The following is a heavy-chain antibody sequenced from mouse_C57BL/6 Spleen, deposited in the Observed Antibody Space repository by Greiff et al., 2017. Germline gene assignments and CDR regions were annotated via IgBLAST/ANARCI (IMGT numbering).Heavy chain of an antibody. D-gene: IGHD2-5*01. Sequence: QVQLQQPGAELVKPGASVKLSCKASGYTFTSYWMHWVKQRPGQGLEWIGMIHPNSGSTNYNEKFKSKATLPVDKSSSTAYMQLRSLTSEDSAVYYCERVGSNYRAMDYWGQGTSVTVSS. CDR2: IHPNSGST. CDR1: GYTFTSYW. V-gene: IGHV1-64*01. CDR3: ERVGSNYRAMDY. J-gene: IGHJ4*01.